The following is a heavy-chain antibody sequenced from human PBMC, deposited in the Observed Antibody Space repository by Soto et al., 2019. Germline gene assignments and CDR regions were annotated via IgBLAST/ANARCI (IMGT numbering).Heavy chain of an antibody. Sequence: LSLTCTVSGGSISSGGYYWSWIRQHPGKGLEWIGYIYYSGSTYYNPSLKSRVTISVDTSKNQFSLKLSSVTAADTAVYYCARGRWLPDFDYWGQGTLVTVSS. D-gene: IGHD3-22*01. CDR3: ARGRWLPDFDY. CDR2: IYYSGST. V-gene: IGHV4-31*03. J-gene: IGHJ4*02. CDR1: GGSISSGGYY.